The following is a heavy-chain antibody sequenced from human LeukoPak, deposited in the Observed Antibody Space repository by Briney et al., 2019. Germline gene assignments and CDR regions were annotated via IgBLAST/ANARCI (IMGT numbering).Heavy chain of an antibody. J-gene: IGHJ4*02. CDR2: INPNSGGT. CDR3: ARAGSTVTYYFDY. Sequence: GASVKVSCKASGYTFTGYYMHWVRQAPGQGLEWMGWINPNSGGTNYAQKFQGRVTMTRDTSISTAYMELSRLRSDDTAVYYCARAGSTVTYYFDYWGQGTLVTVSS. CDR1: GYTFTGYY. D-gene: IGHD4-17*01. V-gene: IGHV1-2*02.